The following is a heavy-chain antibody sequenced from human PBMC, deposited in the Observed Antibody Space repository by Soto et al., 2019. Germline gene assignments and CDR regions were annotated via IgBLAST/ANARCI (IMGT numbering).Heavy chain of an antibody. CDR3: AKDPDYDILTGYYGGFDY. V-gene: IGHV3-9*01. CDR1: GFTFDDYA. Sequence: DVQLVESGGGLVQPGRSLRLSCAASGFTFDDYAMHWVRQAPGKGLEWVSGISWNSGSIGYADSVKGRFTISRDNAKNSLYLQMNSLRAEDTALYYCAKDPDYDILTGYYGGFDYWGQGTLVTVSS. CDR2: ISWNSGSI. D-gene: IGHD3-9*01. J-gene: IGHJ4*02.